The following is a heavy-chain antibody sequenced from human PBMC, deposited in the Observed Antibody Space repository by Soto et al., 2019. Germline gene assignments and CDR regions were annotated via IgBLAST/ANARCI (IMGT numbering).Heavy chain of an antibody. CDR3: ARLEQLVDY. Sequence: GESLKISSKGSGYSFTSYWIGWVRQMPGKXLGLXXXIXPXXXDXXXXPSFQGQVTISADKSISTAYLQWSSLKDSDTAMYYCARLEQLVDYWGQGTLLTVSS. D-gene: IGHD6-6*01. CDR2: IXPXXXDX. V-gene: IGHV5-51*01. J-gene: IGHJ4*02. CDR1: GYSFTSYW.